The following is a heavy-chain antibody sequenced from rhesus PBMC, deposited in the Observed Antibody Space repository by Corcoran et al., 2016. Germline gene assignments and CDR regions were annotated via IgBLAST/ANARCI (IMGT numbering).Heavy chain of an antibody. CDR2: ISYYGST. J-gene: IGHJ5-2*02. CDR1: GGSLRSSYYF. D-gene: IGHD2-2*01. CDR3: ARLEDNSLDV. V-gene: IGHV4-122*02. Sequence: QVQLQESGPGLVKPSETLSLTCAVSGGSLRSSYYFWSWMRQAPGTGLGGIGYISYYGSTTYNASLKSRVTISRDTSKNQFSLKLSSVTAADTAVYYCARLEDNSLDVWGRGLLVTVSS.